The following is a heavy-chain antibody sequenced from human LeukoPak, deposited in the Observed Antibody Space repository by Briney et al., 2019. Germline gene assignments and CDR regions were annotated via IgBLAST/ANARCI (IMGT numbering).Heavy chain of an antibody. V-gene: IGHV3-7*01. CDR3: ARGYSGYEDS. D-gene: IGHD5-12*01. CDR1: GFTFSSYW. Sequence: PGGSLRLSCAASGFTFSSYWMSWLRQAPGKGLEWVANIKQDGSKKYYADSVKGRFTIYRDNAKNSLYPQMNTLRAEDTQVYYCARGYSGYEDSWGQRTLVTVSS. J-gene: IGHJ4*02. CDR2: IKQDGSKK.